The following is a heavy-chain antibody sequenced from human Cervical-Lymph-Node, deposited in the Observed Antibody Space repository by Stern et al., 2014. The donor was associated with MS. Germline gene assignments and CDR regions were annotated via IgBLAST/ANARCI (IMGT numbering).Heavy chain of an antibody. CDR2: ISGTDSST. J-gene: IGHJ4*02. CDR1: GFTFSLYA. D-gene: IGHD6-19*01. V-gene: IGHV3-23*04. Sequence: VQLVQSGGDLAQPGGSLRLSCAVSGFTFSLYAMSWVRQAPGKGLEWVSAISGTDSSTYYAETVKGRFTISRDNSKNTLYLQMNNLRAEDTAVYYCAKEGIAVASFDYWGQGTLVTVSS. CDR3: AKEGIAVASFDY.